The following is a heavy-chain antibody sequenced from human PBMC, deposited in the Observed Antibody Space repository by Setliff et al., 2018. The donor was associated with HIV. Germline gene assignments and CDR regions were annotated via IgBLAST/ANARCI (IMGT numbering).Heavy chain of an antibody. J-gene: IGHJ6*03. D-gene: IGHD2-21*01. CDR3: ARDRAESYYYYYYMDV. CDR2: ISSSSSYI. CDR1: GLTFSSYT. Sequence: PGGSLRLSCAASGLTFSSYTMNWVRQAPGKGLEWVSSISSSSSYIYYADSVKGRFTISRDNAKNSLYPQMNSLRAEDTAVYYCARDRAESYYYYYYMDVWGKGTTVTVSS. V-gene: IGHV3-21*01.